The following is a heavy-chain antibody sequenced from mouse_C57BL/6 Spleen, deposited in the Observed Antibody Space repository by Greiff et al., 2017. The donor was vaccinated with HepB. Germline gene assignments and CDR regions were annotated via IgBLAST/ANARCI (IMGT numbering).Heavy chain of an antibody. V-gene: IGHV3-6*01. J-gene: IGHJ3*01. CDR1: GYSITSGYY. D-gene: IGHD2-3*01. CDR3: ASHDGYYSAWFAY. Sequence: DVQLQESGPGLVKPSQSLSLTCSVTGYSITSGYYWNWIRQFPGNKLEWMGYISYDGSNNYNPSLKNRISITRDTSKNQFFLKLNSVTTEDTATYYCASHDGYYSAWFAYWGQGTLVTVSA. CDR2: ISYDGSN.